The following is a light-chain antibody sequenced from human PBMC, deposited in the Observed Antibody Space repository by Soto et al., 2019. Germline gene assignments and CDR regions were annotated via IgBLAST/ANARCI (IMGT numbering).Light chain of an antibody. Sequence: DIQMTQSPSTLSASVGDRVTINCRASQSISTWLAWYQQKPGKAPKLLIYKASSSESGVPSRFSGSGSGTEFTFTISSLEPDDFATYYCQQYNGYSGTFGQGTKVQI. V-gene: IGKV1-5*03. J-gene: IGKJ1*01. CDR1: QSISTW. CDR3: QQYNGYSGT. CDR2: KAS.